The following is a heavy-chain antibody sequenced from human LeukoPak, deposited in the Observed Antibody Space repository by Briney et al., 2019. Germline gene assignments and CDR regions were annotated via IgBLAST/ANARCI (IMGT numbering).Heavy chain of an antibody. CDR1: GFTFSRHA. J-gene: IGHJ4*02. Sequence: GGSLRLSCAASGFTFSRHAMSWVRQAPGKGLEWVSTAGLNSVNTLCAESVQGRFSISRDNSKNTLDLQMDNLRVDDTAVYYCAKGDDIGKHPTRAYYFDTWGQGTLVTVSS. V-gene: IGHV3-23*01. CDR3: AKGDDIGKHPTRAYYFDT. D-gene: IGHD5-24*01. CDR2: AGLNSVNT.